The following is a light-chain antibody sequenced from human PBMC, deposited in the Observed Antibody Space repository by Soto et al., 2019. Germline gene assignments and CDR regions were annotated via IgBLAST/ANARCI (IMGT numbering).Light chain of an antibody. CDR3: QQYGSSPRT. Sequence: DIVLTQSPGTLSLSPGDRATLTCRAGQSVDSSYLAWYQQKPGQAPRLLIYGASSRATGIPDRFTGSGSGTDFTLTISRLEPEDFAVYYCQQYGSSPRTFGQGTKVDIK. CDR2: GAS. CDR1: QSVDSSY. J-gene: IGKJ1*01. V-gene: IGKV3-20*01.